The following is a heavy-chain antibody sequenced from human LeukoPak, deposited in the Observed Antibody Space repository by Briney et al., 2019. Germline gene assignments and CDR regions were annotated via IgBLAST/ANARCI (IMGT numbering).Heavy chain of an antibody. D-gene: IGHD6-13*01. Sequence: ASVKVSCKASGYTFTVYYMHWVRQAPGQGLEWMGWINPNSGGTNYAQKFQGRVTMTRDTSISTAYMELSRLRSDDTAVYYCAIWDIAAAGTVPFDYWGQGTLVTVSS. CDR2: INPNSGGT. V-gene: IGHV1-2*02. CDR3: AIWDIAAAGTVPFDY. CDR1: GYTFTVYY. J-gene: IGHJ4*02.